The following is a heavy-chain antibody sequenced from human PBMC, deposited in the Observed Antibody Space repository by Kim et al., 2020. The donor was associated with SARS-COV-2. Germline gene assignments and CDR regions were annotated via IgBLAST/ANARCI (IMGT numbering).Heavy chain of an antibody. CDR3: ARDLGDIVATGGEFDY. J-gene: IGHJ4*02. Sequence: ASVKVSCKASGYTFTSYGISWVRQAPGQGLEWMGWISAYNGNTNYAQKLQGRVTMTTDTSTSTAYMELRSLRSDDTAVYYCARDLGDIVATGGEFDYWGQGTLVTVSS. CDR2: ISAYNGNT. D-gene: IGHD5-12*01. CDR1: GYTFTSYG. V-gene: IGHV1-18*01.